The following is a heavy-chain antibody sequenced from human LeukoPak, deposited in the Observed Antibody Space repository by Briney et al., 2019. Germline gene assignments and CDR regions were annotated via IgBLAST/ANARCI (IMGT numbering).Heavy chain of an antibody. Sequence: GGSLRLSCAASGFTFSNYNIIWVRQAPGKGLEWVSYISSSSSTIYYADSVEGRFTISRDNAKNSLYLQMNSLRAEDTAVYYCARVSLVGAPTRWGYFDYWGQGTLVTVSS. J-gene: IGHJ4*02. CDR3: ARVSLVGAPTRWGYFDY. D-gene: IGHD3-3*01. CDR1: GFTFSNYN. CDR2: ISSSSSTI. V-gene: IGHV3-48*01.